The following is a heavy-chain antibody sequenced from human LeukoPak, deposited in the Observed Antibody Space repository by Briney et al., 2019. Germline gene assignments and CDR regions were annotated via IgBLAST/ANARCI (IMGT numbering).Heavy chain of an antibody. CDR3: VTEIYCGGDRYSDY. V-gene: IGHV4-61*01. Sequence: SETLSLTCTVSGGSVSSGSYYWSWIRQPPGKGLEWIGYIYYSGSTNYNPSLKSRVTISVDTSKNQFSLKLSSVTAADTALYYCVTEIYCGGDRYSDYWGQGTLVTVSS. J-gene: IGHJ4*02. CDR1: GGSVSSGSYY. CDR2: IYYSGST. D-gene: IGHD2-21*02.